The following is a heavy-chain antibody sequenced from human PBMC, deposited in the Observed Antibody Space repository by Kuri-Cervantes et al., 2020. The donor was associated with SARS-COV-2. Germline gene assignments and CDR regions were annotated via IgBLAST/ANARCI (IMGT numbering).Heavy chain of an antibody. CDR1: GYSFNTYG. V-gene: IGHV1-18*04. J-gene: IGHJ3*02. CDR3: ARGPKAGGTRSDALEI. CDR2: ISAYNDYT. D-gene: IGHD1-26*01. Sequence: ASVKVSCKASGYSFNTYGITWVRQAPGQGLEWMGWISAYNDYTDYAQKVQDRVTMTTDTSTSTAYMELRSLRSDDTAVYYCARGPKAGGTRSDALEIWGQGTTVTVSS.